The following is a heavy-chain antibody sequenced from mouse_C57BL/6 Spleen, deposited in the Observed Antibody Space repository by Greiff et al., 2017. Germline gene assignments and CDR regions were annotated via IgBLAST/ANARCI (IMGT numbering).Heavy chain of an antibody. CDR2: ISGGGGNT. CDR3: ARHDYDRKRYVDY. J-gene: IGHJ2*01. V-gene: IGHV5-9*01. Sequence: EVKVVESGGGLVKPGGSLKLSCAASGFTFSSYTMSWVRQTPEKRLEWVATISGGGGNTYYPDSVKGRFTISRDNAKNTLYLQMSSLRSEDTALYYCARHDYDRKRYVDYWGQGTTLTVSS. CDR1: GFTFSSYT. D-gene: IGHD2-4*01.